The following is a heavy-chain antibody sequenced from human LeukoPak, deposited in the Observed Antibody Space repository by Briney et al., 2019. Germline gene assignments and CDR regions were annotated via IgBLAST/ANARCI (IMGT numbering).Heavy chain of an antibody. J-gene: IGHJ5*02. V-gene: IGHV3-11*06. CDR2: ISSSSSYT. CDR1: GFTFSDYY. D-gene: IGHD3-10*02. CDR3: ARDVENYYVTFDP. Sequence: PGGSLRLSCAASGFTFSDYYMSWIRQAPGKGLEWVSYISSSSSYTNYADSVKGRFTISRDNAKNSLYLRMNSLRAEDTAVYYCARDVENYYVTFDPWGQGTLVTVSS.